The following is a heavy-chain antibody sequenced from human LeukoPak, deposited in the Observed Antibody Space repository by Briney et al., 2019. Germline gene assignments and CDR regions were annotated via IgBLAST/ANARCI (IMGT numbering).Heavy chain of an antibody. Sequence: SETLSLTCTVSGGSISSFYWSWIRQPPGKGLEWIGYIHYSGSTNYNPSLKSRVTISVDTSKNQFSLRLSSVTAADTAVYYCARNYDFWSGYHYYFDYWGQGTPVTVSS. D-gene: IGHD3-3*01. CDR3: ARNYDFWSGYHYYFDY. CDR1: GGSISSFY. V-gene: IGHV4-59*01. CDR2: IHYSGST. J-gene: IGHJ4*02.